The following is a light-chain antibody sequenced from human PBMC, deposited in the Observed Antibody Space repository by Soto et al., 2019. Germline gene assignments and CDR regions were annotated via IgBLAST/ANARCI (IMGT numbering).Light chain of an antibody. CDR1: QSVGSY. CDR3: QQRSNWPPLT. J-gene: IGKJ4*01. V-gene: IGKV3-11*01. Sequence: EIVLTQSPATLSLSPGDRATLSCRASQSVGSYLAWYQQKPGQTPRLLIYDASNRATGIPARSSGSGSGTDFTLTISSLEPEDFAIYYCQQRSNWPPLTFGGGTKVEIK. CDR2: DAS.